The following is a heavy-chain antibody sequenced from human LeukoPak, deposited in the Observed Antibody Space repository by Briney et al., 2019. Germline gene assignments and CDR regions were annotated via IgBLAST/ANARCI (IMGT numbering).Heavy chain of an antibody. Sequence: GGSLRLSCAASGFVFSDYYMTWIRQAPGKGLEWISYINNRGSSIYYADSVKGRFTISRDNAKDSLYLQMNSLRVEDTAVYYCARGRQLGLYFDYWGQGTLLTVSS. CDR2: INNRGSSI. V-gene: IGHV3-11*04. D-gene: IGHD6-13*01. J-gene: IGHJ4*02. CDR3: ARGRQLGLYFDY. CDR1: GFVFSDYY.